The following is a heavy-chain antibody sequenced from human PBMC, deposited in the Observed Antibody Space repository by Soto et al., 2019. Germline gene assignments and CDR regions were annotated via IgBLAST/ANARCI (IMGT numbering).Heavy chain of an antibody. CDR2: ISWNSGSI. J-gene: IGHJ4*02. Sequence: EVQLVESGGGLVQPGRSLRLSCAASGFTFDDYAMHWVRQAPGKGLEWVSDISWNSGSIGYVDSVKGRFTISRDNAKNSVYLQMNSLRAEDTALYYCAKAPFRYDSTGYFYDWGQGTLVTVSS. V-gene: IGHV3-9*01. CDR1: GFTFDDYA. CDR3: AKAPFRYDSTGYFYD. D-gene: IGHD3-22*01.